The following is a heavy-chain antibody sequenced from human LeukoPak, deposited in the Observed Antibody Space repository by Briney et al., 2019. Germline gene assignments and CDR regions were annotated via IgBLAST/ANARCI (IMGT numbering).Heavy chain of an antibody. CDR1: GFTFSSYG. CDR3: TTELSSVSSKFQ. J-gene: IGHJ4*02. V-gene: IGHV3-30*03. Sequence: GGSLRLSCAASGFTFSSYGMHWVRQAPGKGLEWVAVISYDGSNKYYADSVKGRFTISRDNSKNTLYLQMNSLKTEDTAVYYCTTELSSVSSKFQWGQGTLVTVSS. CDR2: ISYDGSNK. D-gene: IGHD6-6*01.